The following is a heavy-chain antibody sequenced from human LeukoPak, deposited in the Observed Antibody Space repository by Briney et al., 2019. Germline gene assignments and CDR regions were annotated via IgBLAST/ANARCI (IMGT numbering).Heavy chain of an antibody. CDR2: INHSGST. J-gene: IGHJ4*02. CDR3: ASKPRSWLGYSYGYVLDY. D-gene: IGHD5-18*01. CDR1: GGSFSGYY. Sequence: PSETLSLTCAVYGGSFSGYYWSWLRQPPGKGLEWIGEINHSGSTNYNPSLKSRVTISVDTSKNQFSLKLSSVTAADTAVYYCASKPRSWLGYSYGYVLDYWGQGTLVTVSS. V-gene: IGHV4-34*01.